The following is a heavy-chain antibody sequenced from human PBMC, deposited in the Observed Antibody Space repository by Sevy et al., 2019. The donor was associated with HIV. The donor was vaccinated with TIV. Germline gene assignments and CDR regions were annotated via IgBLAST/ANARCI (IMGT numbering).Heavy chain of an antibody. V-gene: IGHV3-33*01. CDR2: IFSDANIK. Sequence: GGSLRLSCAASGFTFSNYGMHWVRQAPGKELEWVGAIFSDANIKYYVDSVKGRFAISRDNSKNTVYLQMNSLRAEDTAVYSCARESGSNWYFDLWGRGTPVTVSS. CDR1: GFTFSNYG. CDR3: ARESGSNWYFDL. J-gene: IGHJ2*01. D-gene: IGHD1-26*01.